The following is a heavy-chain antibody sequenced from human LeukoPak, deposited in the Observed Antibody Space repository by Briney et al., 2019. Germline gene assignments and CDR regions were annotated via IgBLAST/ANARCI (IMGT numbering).Heavy chain of an antibody. CDR2: IRGSGAGI. V-gene: IGHV3-23*01. CDR1: GLTFSSYT. Sequence: PGGSLRLSCEASGLTFSSYTMNWVRQAPGKRLEWVSGIRGSGAGINYADSVKGRFTISRDNSKNTLYLQMNSLRAEDTVVYYCATDYYDTRHLDNWGQGTLVTVSS. J-gene: IGHJ4*02. D-gene: IGHD3-22*01. CDR3: ATDYYDTRHLDN.